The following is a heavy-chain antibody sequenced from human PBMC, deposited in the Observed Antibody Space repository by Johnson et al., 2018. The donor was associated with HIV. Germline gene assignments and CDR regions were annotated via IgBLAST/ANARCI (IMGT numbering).Heavy chain of an antibody. CDR2: ISYDGSNK. CDR3: ARAPEVRGIDAFDI. J-gene: IGHJ3*02. D-gene: IGHD3-10*01. Sequence: QEQLVESGGGVVQPGRPLRLSCAASGFTFSSSAMHWVRQAPGKGLEWVAVISYDGSNKYYADSVKGRFTISQDNAKNSLDLQMNTRRAEDTAVDYCARAPEVRGIDAFDIWGQGTMVTVS. CDR1: GFTFSSSA. V-gene: IGHV3-30-3*01.